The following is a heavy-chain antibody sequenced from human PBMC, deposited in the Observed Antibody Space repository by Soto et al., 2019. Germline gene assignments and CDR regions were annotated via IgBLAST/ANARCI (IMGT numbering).Heavy chain of an antibody. J-gene: IGHJ4*02. Sequence: VQLVESGGGLIQPGGSLRLSCAVSGFTVSNNYMSWVRQAPGKGLEGVSVIYSGGYTAYGDSVKGRFTISRDNSKNHLFLQNKSLGADAPAVFSWWDRPGGGGYWGQGTLVTVSS. D-gene: IGHD1-26*01. CDR1: GFTVSNNY. CDR2: IYSGGYT. CDR3: WDRPGGGGY. V-gene: IGHV3-53*01.